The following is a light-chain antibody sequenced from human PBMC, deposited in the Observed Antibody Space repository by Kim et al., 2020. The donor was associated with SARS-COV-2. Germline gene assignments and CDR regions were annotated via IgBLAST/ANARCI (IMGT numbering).Light chain of an antibody. CDR1: QSISSW. V-gene: IGKV1-5*01. J-gene: IGKJ2*01. CDR2: DAS. Sequence: DIQMTQSPSTLSASVGDRVTITCRASQSISSWLAWYQQKPGKAPKLLIYDASSLESGVPSRFSGSGSGTEFTLTISSLQPDDFATYYCQQYNSPAYTFGQGTKLEI. CDR3: QQYNSPAYT.